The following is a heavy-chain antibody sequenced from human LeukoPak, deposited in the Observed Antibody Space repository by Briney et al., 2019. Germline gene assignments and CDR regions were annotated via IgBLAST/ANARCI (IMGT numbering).Heavy chain of an antibody. Sequence: GGSLRLSCAASGFTFDDYAVHWVRQAPGKGLEWVSGISWNSGSIGYADSVKGRFTISRDNAKNSLYLQMNSLRAEDTALYYCASGGVIVSWGQGTLVTVSS. CDR2: ISWNSGSI. CDR1: GFTFDDYA. J-gene: IGHJ4*02. V-gene: IGHV3-9*01. D-gene: IGHD3-16*02. CDR3: ASGGVIVS.